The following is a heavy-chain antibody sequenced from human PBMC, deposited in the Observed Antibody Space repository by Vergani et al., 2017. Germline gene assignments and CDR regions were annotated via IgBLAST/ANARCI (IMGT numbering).Heavy chain of an antibody. CDR1: GGSISSGSYY. CDR2: IYTSGST. J-gene: IGHJ3*02. Sequence: QVQLQESGPGLVKPSQTLSLTCTVSGGSISSGSYYWSWIRQPAGKGLEWIGRIYTSGSTNYNPSLKSRVTISVDTSKNQFSLKLSSVTAADTAVYYCARLDGIAAAGGDAFDIWGQGTMVTVSS. CDR3: ARLDGIAAAGGDAFDI. D-gene: IGHD6-13*01. V-gene: IGHV4-61*02.